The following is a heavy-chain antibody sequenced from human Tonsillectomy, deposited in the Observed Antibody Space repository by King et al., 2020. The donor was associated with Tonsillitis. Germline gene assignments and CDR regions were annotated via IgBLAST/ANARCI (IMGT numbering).Heavy chain of an antibody. J-gene: IGHJ4*02. CDR1: GGSINRSTYS. Sequence: LQLQESGPGLVKPSETLSLTCTVSGGSINRSTYSWGWIRQPPGKGLEWIGTIYYSGSTYYNPSLKNRVTISVDTSKNQFSLKLSSVTAADTAVYYCARGIYSSGWFFDYWGQGTLVTVSS. CDR3: ARGIYSSGWFFDY. V-gene: IGHV4-39*07. D-gene: IGHD6-19*01. CDR2: IYYSGST.